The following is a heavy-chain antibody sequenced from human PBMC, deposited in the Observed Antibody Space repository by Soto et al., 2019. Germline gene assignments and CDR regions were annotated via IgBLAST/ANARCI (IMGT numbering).Heavy chain of an antibody. CDR1: GFTVSSNY. Sequence: GGSLRLSCAASGFTVSSNYMSWVRQAPGKGLEWVSVIYSGGSTYYADSVKGRFTISRDNSKNTLYLQMNSLRAEDTAVYYCAREGKTPQDKQWSSTNHWGQGTLVTVSS. J-gene: IGHJ5*02. CDR3: AREGKTPQDKQWSSTNH. V-gene: IGHV3-66*01. D-gene: IGHD6-19*01. CDR2: IYSGGST.